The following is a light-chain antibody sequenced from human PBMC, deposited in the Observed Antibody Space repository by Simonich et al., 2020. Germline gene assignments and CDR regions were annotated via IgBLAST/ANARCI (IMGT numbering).Light chain of an antibody. CDR2: LNSDGSH. CDR1: SGHSSYA. CDR3: QTWGTGMV. J-gene: IGLJ3*02. Sequence: QLVLTQSPSASASLGASVKLTCTLSSGHSSYAIAWHQQQPEKGPRYLMKLNSDGSHSKGDGIPDRFSGSSSGAERYLTNSSLQSEDEADYYCQTWGTGMVFGGGTKLTVL. V-gene: IGLV4-69*01.